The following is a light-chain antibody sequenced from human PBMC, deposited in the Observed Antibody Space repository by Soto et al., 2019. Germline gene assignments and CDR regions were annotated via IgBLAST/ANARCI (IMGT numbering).Light chain of an antibody. CDR1: QSVWGNY. J-gene: IGKJ4*01. V-gene: IGKV3-20*01. CDR2: GAS. CDR3: QQYGSSPGA. Sequence: ETVLTQSPGTLSLSPGERATLSCRASQSVWGNYLAWYQQKPGQAPRLLIYGASSRPGGIPDRFSGSGSGTDFTLTISRLEPEDFALYYCQQYGSSPGAFGGGTKVEVK.